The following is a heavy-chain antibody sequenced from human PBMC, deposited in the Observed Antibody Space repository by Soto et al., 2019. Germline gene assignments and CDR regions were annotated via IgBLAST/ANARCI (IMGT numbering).Heavy chain of an antibody. CDR1: CYTFTSYG. J-gene: IGHJ6*03. Sequence: ASVKVACKTSCYTFTSYGISWVRQDTGQGLEWMGWISAYNGNTNYAQKLQGRVTMTTDTSTSTAYMELRSLRSDDTAVYYCARPTCGGGSCYSADDYYYYYYMDVWGKGTTVTVSS. CDR3: ARPTCGGGSCYSADDYYYYYYMDV. CDR2: ISAYNGNT. D-gene: IGHD2-15*01. V-gene: IGHV1-18*01.